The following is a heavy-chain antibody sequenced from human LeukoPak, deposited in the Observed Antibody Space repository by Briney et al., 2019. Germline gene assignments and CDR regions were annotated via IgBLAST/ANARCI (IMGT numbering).Heavy chain of an antibody. CDR1: GHFISSGYY. Sequence: SETLSLTCAVSGHFISSGYYWGWIWQPPGKGLEWIGSIYHSGSTYYNPSLKSRATISLDTSKNQFSLKLSSVTAADTAVYYCARAGYGSGSYGFYFDYWGQGTLVTVSS. V-gene: IGHV4-38-2*01. D-gene: IGHD3-10*01. CDR3: ARAGYGSGSYGFYFDY. J-gene: IGHJ4*02. CDR2: IYHSGST.